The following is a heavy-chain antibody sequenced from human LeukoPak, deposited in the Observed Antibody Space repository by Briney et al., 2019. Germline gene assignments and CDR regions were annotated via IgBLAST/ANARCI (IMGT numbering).Heavy chain of an antibody. CDR2: INPNSGGT. CDR3: ARVITIFGVVYYFDY. Sequence: EASVKVSCKASGYTFTSYGISWVRQAPGQGLEWMGWINPNSGGTNYAQKFQGRVTMTRDTSISTAYMELSRLRSDDTAVYYCARVITIFGVVYYFDYWGQGTLVTVSS. J-gene: IGHJ4*02. D-gene: IGHD3-3*01. CDR1: GYTFTSYG. V-gene: IGHV1-2*02.